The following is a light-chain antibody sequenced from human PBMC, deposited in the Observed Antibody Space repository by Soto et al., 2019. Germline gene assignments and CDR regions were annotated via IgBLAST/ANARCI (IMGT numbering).Light chain of an antibody. Sequence: QSALTQPASVSGSPGQSITISCTGTSSDVGGYNYVSWYQQHPGKAPKLMIYEVSNRPSGVSNRFSGSKSGNTASLTISGLQAEDEAEYYCSSYTSSSTNVVFGGGTKVTVL. J-gene: IGLJ2*01. CDR3: SSYTSSSTNVV. CDR1: SSDVGGYNY. CDR2: EVS. V-gene: IGLV2-14*01.